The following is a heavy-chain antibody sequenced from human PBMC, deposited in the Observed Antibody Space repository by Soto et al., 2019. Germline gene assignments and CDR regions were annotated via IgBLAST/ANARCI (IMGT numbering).Heavy chain of an antibody. CDR3: ARPIGSANWFDL. CDR2: THPTTGGT. J-gene: IGHJ5*02. V-gene: IGHV1-2*02. D-gene: IGHD3-10*01. Sequence: QVQLVQSGAEVRKPGASVKVSCKASGYTFTGYYIHWVRQAPGQGLEWMGWTHPTTGGTQYAQKFQGRVTMTRDTSIRIAYMELSSLRSDDTAVYYCARPIGSANWFDLWGRGTLVTVSS. CDR1: GYTFTGYY.